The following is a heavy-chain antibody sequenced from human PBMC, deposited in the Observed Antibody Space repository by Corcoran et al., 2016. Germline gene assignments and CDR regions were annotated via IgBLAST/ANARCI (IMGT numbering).Heavy chain of an antibody. V-gene: IGHV1-69*01. J-gene: IGHJ4*02. CDR1: GGTFSSYA. CDR2: IIPIFGTA. D-gene: IGHD7-27*01. CDR3: ALGKGAVRTISFDY. Sequence: QVQLVQSGAEVKKPGSSVKVSCKASGGTFSSYAINWVRQAPGQGLEWMGGIIPIFGTANYAQNFQGRVTINEDESTSTAYMELSSLRSEDTAVYYCALGKGAVRTISFDYWGQGTLVTVSS.